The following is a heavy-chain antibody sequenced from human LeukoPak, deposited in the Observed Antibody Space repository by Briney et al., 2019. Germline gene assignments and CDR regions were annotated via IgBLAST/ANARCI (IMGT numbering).Heavy chain of an antibody. D-gene: IGHD7-27*01. J-gene: IGHJ3*02. V-gene: IGHV1-8*01. CDR2: MNPNSGNT. Sequence: ASVKVSCKACGYTFTSYVIKRVRQATAQALEWMGWMNPNSGNTGYAQKLQGRVTMTRNTSISTAYMELSSLRSEDTAVYYCARDLTGDTNAFDIWGQGTMVTVSS. CDR1: GYTFTSYV. CDR3: ARDLTGDTNAFDI.